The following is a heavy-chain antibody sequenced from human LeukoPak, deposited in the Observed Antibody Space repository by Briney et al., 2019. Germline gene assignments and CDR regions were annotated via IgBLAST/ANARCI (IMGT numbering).Heavy chain of an antibody. V-gene: IGHV4-34*01. CDR3: ARGEENYYDSSSYYNHYIFDY. Sequence: SETLSLTCAVYGGSFSGYYWSWIRQPPGKGLEWIGEINHSGSTNYNPSLKSRVTISVDTSKNQFSLKLSSVTAADTAVYYCARGEENYYDSSSYYNHYIFDYWGQGTLVTVSS. CDR1: GGSFSGYY. D-gene: IGHD3-22*01. CDR2: INHSGST. J-gene: IGHJ4*02.